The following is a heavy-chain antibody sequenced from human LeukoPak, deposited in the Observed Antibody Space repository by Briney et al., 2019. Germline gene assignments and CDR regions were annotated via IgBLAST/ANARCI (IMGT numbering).Heavy chain of an antibody. D-gene: IGHD6-13*01. CDR1: GFTFSDYY. Sequence: GGSLRLSCAASGFTFSDYYMSWIRQAPGKGLEWVANIKQDGSGKYYVDSVKGRFTISRDNAKNSLYLQMNSLRAEDTAVYYCARARGMDVWGQGTMVTVSS. V-gene: IGHV3-7*01. CDR2: IKQDGSGK. J-gene: IGHJ3*01. CDR3: ARARGMDV.